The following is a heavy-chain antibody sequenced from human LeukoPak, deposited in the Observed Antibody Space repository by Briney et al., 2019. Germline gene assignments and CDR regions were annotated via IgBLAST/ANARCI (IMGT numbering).Heavy chain of an antibody. CDR3: ARAANYGGCFDY. V-gene: IGHV4-59*01. CDR2: IYYSGST. Sequence: PSETLSLTCTVSGGSISSYYWSWIRQPPGKGLEWIGYIYYSGSTNYNPSLKSRVTISVDTSKNQFSLKLSSVTAADTAVYYCARAANYGGCFDYWGQGTLVTVSS. J-gene: IGHJ4*02. CDR1: GGSISSYY. D-gene: IGHD4-23*01.